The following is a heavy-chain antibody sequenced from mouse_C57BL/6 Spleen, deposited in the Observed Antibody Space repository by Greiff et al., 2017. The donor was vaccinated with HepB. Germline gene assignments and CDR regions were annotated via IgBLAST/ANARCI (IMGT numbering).Heavy chain of an antibody. Sequence: EVQLQQSGPELVKPGASVKIPCKASGYTFTDYNMDWVKQSHGKSLEWIGDINPNNGGTIYNQKFKGKATLTVDKSSSTAYMELRSLTSEDTAVYYCARFPFTTVVGDYAMNYWGQGTSVTVSS. D-gene: IGHD1-1*01. J-gene: IGHJ4*01. CDR1: GYTFTDYN. CDR3: ARFPFTTVVGDYAMNY. CDR2: INPNNGGT. V-gene: IGHV1-18*01.